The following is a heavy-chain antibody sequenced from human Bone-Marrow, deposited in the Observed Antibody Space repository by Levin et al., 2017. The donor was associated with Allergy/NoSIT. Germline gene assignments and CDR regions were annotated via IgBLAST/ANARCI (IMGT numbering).Heavy chain of an antibody. CDR1: GFIFSSYS. V-gene: IGHV3-21*01. CDR3: ARGNWFDP. D-gene: IGHD2/OR15-2a*01. J-gene: IGHJ5*02. Sequence: GESLKISCAASGFIFSSYSMNWVRQAPGKGLEWVSSISSSSSYIYYADSVKGRFTISRDNAKNSLYLQMNSLRAEDTAVYYCARGNWFDPWGQGTLVTVSS. CDR2: ISSSSSYI.